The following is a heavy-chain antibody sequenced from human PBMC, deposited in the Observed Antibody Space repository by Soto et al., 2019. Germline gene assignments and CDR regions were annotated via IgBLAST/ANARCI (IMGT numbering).Heavy chain of an antibody. Sequence: QVQLVESGGGLVKPGGSLRLSCAASGFTFSDYYMAWVRQAPGKGLEWISYISSSGSTIYYAPSVKGRFTISRDNAKKSLDLQMDRLRADDTAVYFCARGGYCSGGRCLWKYTGIDVWGRGTTVTVSS. CDR2: ISSSGSTI. D-gene: IGHD2-15*01. J-gene: IGHJ6*02. CDR3: ARGGYCSGGRCLWKYTGIDV. CDR1: GFTFSDYY. V-gene: IGHV3-11*01.